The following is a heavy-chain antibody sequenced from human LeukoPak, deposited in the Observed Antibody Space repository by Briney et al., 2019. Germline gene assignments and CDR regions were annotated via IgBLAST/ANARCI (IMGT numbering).Heavy chain of an antibody. CDR1: GYTFTSYD. D-gene: IGHD6-13*01. J-gene: IGHJ5*02. CDR2: MNPNRGNT. V-gene: IGHV1-8*01. Sequence: GASVKVSCKASGYTFTSYDINWVRQATGQGLEWMGWMNPNRGNTGYAQKFQGRVTMTRNTSISTAYMELSSLRSDDTAVYYCARDARGIQQLVRHNWFDPWGQGTLVTVSS. CDR3: ARDARGIQQLVRHNWFDP.